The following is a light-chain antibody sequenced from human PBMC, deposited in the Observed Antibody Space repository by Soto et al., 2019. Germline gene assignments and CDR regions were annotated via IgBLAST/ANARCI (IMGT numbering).Light chain of an antibody. CDR1: SANIGSNS. V-gene: IGLV1-44*01. J-gene: IGLJ3*02. CDR3: QTFDSSLTISWV. CDR2: SDN. Sequence: QSVLTQPPSVSGSPGQRVTISCSGNSANIGSNSVNWYRQLPGTAPKLLMFSDNERPSGVPDRFSGSKSGTSASLAISGLQSEDEADYYCQTFDSSLTISWVFGGGTKLTVL.